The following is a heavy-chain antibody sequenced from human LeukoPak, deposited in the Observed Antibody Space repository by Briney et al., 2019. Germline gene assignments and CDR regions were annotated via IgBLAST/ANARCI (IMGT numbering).Heavy chain of an antibody. D-gene: IGHD3-22*01. CDR1: GYTFTSYA. Sequence: ASVKVSCKASGYTFTSYAMNWVRQAPGQGLEWMGCINTNTGNPTYAQGFTGRFVFSLDTSVSTAYLQISSLKAEDTAVYYCARNLYRQYYYDSSGYLRGAFDIWGQGTMVTVSS. CDR3: ARNLYRQYYYDSSGYLRGAFDI. J-gene: IGHJ3*02. V-gene: IGHV7-4-1*02. CDR2: INTNTGNP.